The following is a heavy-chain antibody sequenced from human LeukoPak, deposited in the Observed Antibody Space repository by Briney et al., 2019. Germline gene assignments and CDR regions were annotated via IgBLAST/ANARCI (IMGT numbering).Heavy chain of an antibody. V-gene: IGHV5-51*01. Sequence: GESLKIPCKGSGYSFTHYWIGWVRQMPGKGLELMGIIYPGASDTNHSPSFQGQVTISADKSISTAYLQWSSLQASDTAIYYCTRHSDRGFDYWGLGTLVTVTS. CDR3: TRHSDRGFDY. CDR1: GYSFTHYW. J-gene: IGHJ4*02. CDR2: IYPGASDT.